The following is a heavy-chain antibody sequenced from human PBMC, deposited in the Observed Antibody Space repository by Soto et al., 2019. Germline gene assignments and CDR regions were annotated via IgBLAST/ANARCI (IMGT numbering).Heavy chain of an antibody. J-gene: IGHJ3*02. CDR3: ARGYDFWSGYPDAFDI. V-gene: IGHV4-59*01. CDR2: IYYSGST. CDR1: GGSISSYY. Sequence: SETLSLTCTVSGGSISSYYWSWIRQPPGKGLEWIGYIYYSGSTNYNPSLKSRVTISVETSKNQFSLKLSSVTAADTAVYYCARGYDFWSGYPDAFDIWGQRTTVTVSS. D-gene: IGHD3-3*01.